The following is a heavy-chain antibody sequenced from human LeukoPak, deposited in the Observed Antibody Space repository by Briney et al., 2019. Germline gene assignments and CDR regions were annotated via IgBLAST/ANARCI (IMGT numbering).Heavy chain of an antibody. CDR2: IYYSGST. Sequence: SETLSLTCAVYGGSFSGYYWSWIRQPPGKGLEWIGYIYYSGSTNYNPSLKSRVTISVDTSKNQFSLKLSSVTAADTAVYYCARDRFGDYYGMDVWGQGTTVTVSS. CDR3: ARDRFGDYYGMDV. CDR1: GGSFSGYY. V-gene: IGHV4-59*01. D-gene: IGHD3-10*01. J-gene: IGHJ6*02.